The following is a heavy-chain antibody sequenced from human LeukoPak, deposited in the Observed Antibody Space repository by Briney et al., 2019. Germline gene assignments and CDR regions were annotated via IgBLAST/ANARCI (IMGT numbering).Heavy chain of an antibody. CDR3: ARGRWSATTASYYLDF. J-gene: IGHJ4*02. CDR1: GYSFTSYG. Sequence: ASVKVSCKASGYSFTSYGISWVRQAPGQGLEWMGWISTYNGDTNYAQKLQGRVTMTTDTSTNTAYMELRSLRSDDTAVYYCARGRWSATTASYYLDFWGQGTLVTVSS. V-gene: IGHV1-18*01. D-gene: IGHD5-24*01. CDR2: ISTYNGDT.